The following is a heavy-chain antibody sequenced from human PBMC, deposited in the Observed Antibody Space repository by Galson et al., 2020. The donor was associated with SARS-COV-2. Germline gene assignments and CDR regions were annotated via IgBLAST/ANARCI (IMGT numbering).Heavy chain of an antibody. CDR3: AREGYGDVYYYGMDV. CDR1: GGSISSYY. V-gene: IGHV4-59*01. J-gene: IGHJ6*02. Sequence: SETLSLTCTVSGGSISSYYWSWIRQPPGKGLEWIGYIYYSGSTNYNPSLKSRVTISVDTSKNQFSLKLSSVTAADTAVYYCAREGYGDVYYYGMDVGGQGTTVTGSS. CDR2: IYYSGST. D-gene: IGHD4-17*01.